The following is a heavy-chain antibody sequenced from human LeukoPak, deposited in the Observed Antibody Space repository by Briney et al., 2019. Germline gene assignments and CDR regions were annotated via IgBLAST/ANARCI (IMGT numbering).Heavy chain of an antibody. CDR1: GFTFSSYS. J-gene: IGHJ4*02. CDR3: VRDPDALDY. Sequence: GGSLRLSCAASGFTFSSYSMNWVRQTPGKGLEWVAYITRSSSTIHYADSVKGRFTISRDNARNSLYLQMSSLRDEDTAVYYCVRDPDALDYWGQGTLVTVSS. CDR2: ITRSSSTI. V-gene: IGHV3-48*02.